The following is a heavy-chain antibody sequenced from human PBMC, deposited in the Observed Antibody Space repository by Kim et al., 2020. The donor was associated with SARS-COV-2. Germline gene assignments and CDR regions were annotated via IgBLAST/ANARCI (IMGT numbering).Heavy chain of an antibody. CDR2: IYPGDSDT. CDR1: AYSFNIYL. Sequence: GESLKISCKASAYSFNIYLIAWVRQMPGKGLEWMGIIYPGDSDTKYSPSFQGQVTISADRSNSTAYLQWSGLKASDSALYFCARRHSGGYYYDYWGQGT. V-gene: IGHV5-51*01. D-gene: IGHD3-22*01. CDR3: ARRHSGGYYYDY. J-gene: IGHJ4*02.